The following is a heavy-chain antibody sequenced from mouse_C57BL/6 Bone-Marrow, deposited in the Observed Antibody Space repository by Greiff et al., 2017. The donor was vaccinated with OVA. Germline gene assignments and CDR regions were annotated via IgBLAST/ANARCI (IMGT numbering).Heavy chain of an antibody. J-gene: IGHJ4*01. V-gene: IGHV5-4*01. CDR3: ARWVYDGYLYAMDY. CDR2: ISDGGSYT. Sequence: EVQLVESGGGLVKPGGSLKLSCAASGFTFSSYAMSWVRQTPEKRLEWVATISDGGSYTYYPDNVKGRFTISRDNAKNNLYLQMSHLKSEDTAMYYCARWVYDGYLYAMDYWGQGTSVTVSS. D-gene: IGHD2-3*01. CDR1: GFTFSSYA.